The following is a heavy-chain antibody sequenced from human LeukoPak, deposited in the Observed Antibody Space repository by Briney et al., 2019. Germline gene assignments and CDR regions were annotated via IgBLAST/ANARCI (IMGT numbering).Heavy chain of an antibody. CDR1: GFTFSSYA. CDR2: TSYDESKK. Sequence: GGSLRLSCAASGFTFSSYAMHWVRQAPGKGLEWVAVTSYDESKKNYAESVKGRFTISRDNSKNTLYLQMNSLRAEDAAVYYCARRGDGGRSFDYWGQGSLVTVSS. J-gene: IGHJ4*02. V-gene: IGHV3-30*14. D-gene: IGHD4-23*01. CDR3: ARRGDGGRSFDY.